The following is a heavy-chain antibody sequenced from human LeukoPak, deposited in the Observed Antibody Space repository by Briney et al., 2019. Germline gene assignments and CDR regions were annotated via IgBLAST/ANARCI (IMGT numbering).Heavy chain of an antibody. J-gene: IGHJ4*02. CDR1: GGSISSGGYS. CDR3: ARIRSGYAYYFDY. V-gene: IGHV4-30-2*01. CDR2: IYHSGST. D-gene: IGHD3-3*01. Sequence: SETLSLTCAVSGGSISSGGYSWSWIRQPPGKGLEWIGYIYHSGSTYYNPSLKSRVTISVDRSKNQFSLKLSSVTAADTAVYYCARIRSGYAYYFDYWGQGTLVTVSS.